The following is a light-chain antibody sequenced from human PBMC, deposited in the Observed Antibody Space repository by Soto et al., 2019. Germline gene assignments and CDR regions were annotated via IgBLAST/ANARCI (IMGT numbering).Light chain of an antibody. V-gene: IGLV3-25*03. CDR2: KDS. Sequence: SYELTQPPSVSVSPGQTARITCSGDALPKQYAYWYQQKPGQAPVLVIYKDSERPSGIPERFSGSSSGTTVTLTISGVQAEDEADYSCQSADSSGTHVVFGGGTKLTVL. CDR3: QSADSSGTHVV. CDR1: ALPKQY. J-gene: IGLJ2*01.